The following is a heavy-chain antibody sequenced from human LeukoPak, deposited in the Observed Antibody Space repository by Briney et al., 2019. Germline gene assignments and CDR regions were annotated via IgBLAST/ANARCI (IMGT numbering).Heavy chain of an antibody. Sequence: LETLSLTCVVSGASITSRIWWSWVRQPPGKGLEWIGEISHTGSIDYTPSLKSRATISLDKSKNQLSLKLSSVTAADTAVYYCARGRYYYDSSGPYYYYGMDVWGQGTTVTVSS. J-gene: IGHJ6*02. V-gene: IGHV4-4*02. D-gene: IGHD3-22*01. CDR2: ISHTGSI. CDR1: GASITSRIW. CDR3: ARGRYYYDSSGPYYYYGMDV.